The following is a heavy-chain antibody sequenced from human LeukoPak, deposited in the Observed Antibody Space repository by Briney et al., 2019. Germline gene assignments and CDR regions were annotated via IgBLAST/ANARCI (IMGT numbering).Heavy chain of an antibody. J-gene: IGHJ4*02. Sequence: GGSLRLSCAASGFTFSSYSMNWVRQAPGKGLEWVSSISSSSSYIYYADSVKGRFTISRDNAKNSLYLQMNSLRAEDTAVYYCAVGKEAVAGTSFDYWGQGTLVTVSS. CDR3: AVGKEAVAGTSFDY. CDR1: GFTFSSYS. CDR2: ISSSSSYI. D-gene: IGHD6-19*01. V-gene: IGHV3-21*01.